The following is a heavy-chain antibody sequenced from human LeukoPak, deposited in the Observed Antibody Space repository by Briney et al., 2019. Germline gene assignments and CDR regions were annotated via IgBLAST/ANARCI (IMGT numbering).Heavy chain of an antibody. Sequence: ASVKVSCKASGYTFTSYDINWVRQATGQGLEWMGWMNPNSGNTGYAQKFQGRGTITRNTSISTAYMELSSLMSKDTAVYYCARGPTYCSSTSCWFGGIYYYYYMDVWGKGTTVTVSS. CDR3: ARGPTYCSSTSCWFGGIYYYYYMDV. J-gene: IGHJ6*03. V-gene: IGHV1-8*03. D-gene: IGHD2-2*01. CDR2: MNPNSGNT. CDR1: GYTFTSYD.